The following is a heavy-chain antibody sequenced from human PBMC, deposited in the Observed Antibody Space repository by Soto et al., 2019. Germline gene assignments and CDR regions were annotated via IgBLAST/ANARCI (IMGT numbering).Heavy chain of an antibody. Sequence: GGSLRLSCAASGSTFSIYGMHWVRQAPGKGLEWVAVIWYDGSNKYYADSVKGRFTISRDNSKNTPYLQMNSLRAEDTAVYYCARSAVYYYDSSGPAPGAFDIWGQGTMVTVSS. CDR3: ARSAVYYYDSSGPAPGAFDI. D-gene: IGHD3-22*01. CDR1: GSTFSIYG. J-gene: IGHJ3*02. V-gene: IGHV3-33*01. CDR2: IWYDGSNK.